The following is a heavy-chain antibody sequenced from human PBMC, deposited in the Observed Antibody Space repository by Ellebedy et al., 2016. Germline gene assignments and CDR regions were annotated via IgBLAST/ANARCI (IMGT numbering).Heavy chain of an antibody. V-gene: IGHV5-51*01. J-gene: IGHJ4*02. CDR2: IYPGDSDT. Sequence: KVSXXGSGYSFTSYWIGWVRQMPGKGLEWMGIIYPGDSDTRYSPSFQGQVTISADKSISTAYLQWSSLKASDTAMYYCVRYCSSTSCLDYWGQGTLVTVSS. CDR1: GYSFTSYW. CDR3: VRYCSSTSCLDY. D-gene: IGHD2-2*01.